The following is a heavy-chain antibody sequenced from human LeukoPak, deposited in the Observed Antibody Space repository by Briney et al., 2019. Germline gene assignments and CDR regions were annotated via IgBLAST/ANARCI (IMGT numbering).Heavy chain of an antibody. CDR2: INQDGSVK. J-gene: IGHJ4*02. CDR3: SRSLEY. CDR1: GFTFSHYW. V-gene: IGHV3-7*01. Sequence: GGSLRLSCTASGFTFSHYWMDRVRQAPGKGLEWVANINQDGSVKYYVDSVKGRFTISRDNTKNSLSLRMDSLRDDDTAVYYCSRSLEYSGQGTLVTVSS.